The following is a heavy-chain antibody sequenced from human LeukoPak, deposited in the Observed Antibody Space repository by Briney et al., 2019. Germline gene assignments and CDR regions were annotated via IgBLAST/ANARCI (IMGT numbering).Heavy chain of an antibody. CDR2: IIPIFGTA. J-gene: IGHJ4*02. D-gene: IGHD2-15*01. CDR3: ARSEVVAAQISDY. Sequence: SVKVSCKASGGTFSSYAISWVRQAPGQGLEWMGRIIPIFGTANYAQKFQGRVTITTDGSTSTAYMELSSLRSEDTAVYYCARSEVVAAQISDYWGQGTLVTVSS. CDR1: GGTFSSYA. V-gene: IGHV1-69*05.